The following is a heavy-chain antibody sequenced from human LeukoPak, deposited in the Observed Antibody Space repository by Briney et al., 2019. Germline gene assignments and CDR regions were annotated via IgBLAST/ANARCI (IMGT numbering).Heavy chain of an antibody. V-gene: IGHV2-5*02. D-gene: IGHD3-3*01. CDR1: GFSLSTSGVG. Sequence: ESGPTLVHPPQTLTLTSTFSGFSLSTSGVGVGWIRQPPVKALEWLAVIYWDDDKRYSPSLNSRLTITKDTSKNQVVLTMTNMDPVDTATYYCARPVLRFLEWFDAFDTWGQGTMVTVSS. CDR3: ARPVLRFLEWFDAFDT. J-gene: IGHJ3*02. CDR2: IYWDDDK.